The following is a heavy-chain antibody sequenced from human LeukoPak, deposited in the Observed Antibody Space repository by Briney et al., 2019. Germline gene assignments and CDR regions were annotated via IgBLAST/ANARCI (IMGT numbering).Heavy chain of an antibody. V-gene: IGHV4-34*01. CDR2: INHSGST. J-gene: IGHJ6*03. Sequence: SETLSLTCAVYGGSFSGYYWSWIRQPPGKGLEWIGEINHSGSTNYNPSLKSRVTISVDTSKNQFSLKLSSVTAADTAVYYCARDGMGYYNFWSGYYWHYYMDVWGKGTTVTVSS. CDR1: GGSFSGYY. CDR3: ARDGMGYYNFWSGYYWHYYMDV. D-gene: IGHD3-3*01.